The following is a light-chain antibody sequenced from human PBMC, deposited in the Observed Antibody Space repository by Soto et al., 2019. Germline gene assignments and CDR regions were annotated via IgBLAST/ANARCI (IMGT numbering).Light chain of an antibody. V-gene: IGLV1-47*01. J-gene: IGLJ2*01. Sequence: QSVLTQPPSASGTPGQRVTISCSGSSSNIGSNYVYWYQQLPGTAPKLLIYRNNQRPSGVPDRFSGSKSGTSASLTVSGLQAEDEADYYCSSYAGSNSVVFGGGTKLTVL. CDR3: SSYAGSNSVV. CDR1: SSNIGSNY. CDR2: RNN.